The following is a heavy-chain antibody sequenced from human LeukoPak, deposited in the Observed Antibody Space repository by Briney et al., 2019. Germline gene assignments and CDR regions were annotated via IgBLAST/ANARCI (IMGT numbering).Heavy chain of an antibody. J-gene: IGHJ4*02. Sequence: GGSLRLSCAASGFTFSSHAMSWVRQAPGKGLEWVSAISGSGGSTYYADSVKGRFTISRDNSKNTLYLQMNSLRAEDTAVYYCAKDTPSPIVVVPAAVDYWGQGTLVTVSS. D-gene: IGHD2-2*01. V-gene: IGHV3-23*01. CDR1: GFTFSSHA. CDR3: AKDTPSPIVVVPAAVDY. CDR2: ISGSGGST.